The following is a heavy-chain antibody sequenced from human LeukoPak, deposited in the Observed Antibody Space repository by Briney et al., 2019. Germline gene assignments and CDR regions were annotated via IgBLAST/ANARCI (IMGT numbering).Heavy chain of an antibody. Sequence: PGGSLRLSCAASGFSVSSNYMNWVRQAPGKGLEWVSVIYSDGSTYYADSVKGRFTISRDNSKNTLYLQMNSLRAEDTAVYYCARLPYDFWSGSLDYWGQGTLVTVSS. V-gene: IGHV3-66*01. D-gene: IGHD3-3*01. CDR3: ARLPYDFWSGSLDY. CDR1: GFSVSSNY. CDR2: IYSDGST. J-gene: IGHJ4*02.